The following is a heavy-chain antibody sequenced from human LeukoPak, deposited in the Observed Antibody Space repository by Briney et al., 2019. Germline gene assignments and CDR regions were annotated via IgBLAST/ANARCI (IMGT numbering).Heavy chain of an antibody. CDR3: APEDVVLVDAVRYYYSGMDV. V-gene: IGHV1-46*01. CDR1: GYNFISYY. D-gene: IGHD2-8*01. J-gene: IGHJ6*02. CDR2: INPSGGST. Sequence: GASVKVSCEASGYNFISYYMHWVRQAPGQGLEWMAIINPSGGSTSYAEKFQDRVTMTRDKATSSVYMELSSLKSEDTAVYYCAPEDVVLVDAVRYYYSGMDVSGQGATVTVSS.